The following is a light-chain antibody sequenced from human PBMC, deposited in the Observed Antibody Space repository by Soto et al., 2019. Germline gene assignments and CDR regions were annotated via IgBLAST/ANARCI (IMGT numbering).Light chain of an antibody. J-gene: IGLJ3*02. V-gene: IGLV2-23*01. Sequence: QSVLPQPASVSGSPGQSITISCTGTSSDVGTYNLVSWYQQHPGKAPKLMIYEGSKRPSGGANRFSGSKSGNTASLTISGLQAEDEADYYCCSYAGSSTWVFGGGTKLTVL. CDR1: SSDVGTYNL. CDR3: CSYAGSSTWV. CDR2: EGS.